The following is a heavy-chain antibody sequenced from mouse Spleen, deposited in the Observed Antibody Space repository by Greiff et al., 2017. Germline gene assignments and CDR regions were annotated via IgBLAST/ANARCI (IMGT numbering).Heavy chain of an antibody. J-gene: IGHJ2*01. CDR2: ISSGGSYT. Sequence: EVKLVESGGGLVKPGGSLKLSCAASGFTFSSYAMSWVRQTPEKRLEWVATISSGGSYTYYPDSVKGRFTISRDNAKNTLYLQMSSLRSEDTAMYYCAREGTTVVANYFDYWGQGTTLTVSS. D-gene: IGHD1-1*01. CDR1: GFTFSSYA. V-gene: IGHV5-9-1*01. CDR3: AREGTTVVANYFDY.